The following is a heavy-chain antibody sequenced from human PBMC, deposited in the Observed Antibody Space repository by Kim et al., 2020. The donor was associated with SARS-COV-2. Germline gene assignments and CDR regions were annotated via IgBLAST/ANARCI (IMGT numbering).Heavy chain of an antibody. Sequence: SETLSLTCTVSGGSISSSSYYWGWIRQPPGKGLEWIGSIYYSGSTYYNPSLKSRVTISVDTSKNQFSLKLSSVTAADTAVYYCARTPPYYGGNQDWYFDLWGRGTLVTVSS. J-gene: IGHJ2*01. CDR2: IYYSGST. CDR1: GGSISSSSYY. CDR3: ARTPPYYGGNQDWYFDL. D-gene: IGHD4-17*01. V-gene: IGHV4-39*01.